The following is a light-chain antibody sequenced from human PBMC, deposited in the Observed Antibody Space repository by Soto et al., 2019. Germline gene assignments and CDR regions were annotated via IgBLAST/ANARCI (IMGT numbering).Light chain of an antibody. CDR3: QQYKKWHRT. CDR1: QSVSNNY. CDR2: GAS. V-gene: IGKV3-20*01. J-gene: IGKJ1*01. Sequence: EIVFTQSPGTPSLSPGERATLSCRASQSVSNNYLAWYQQNPGQAPRLLIYGASGRATGIPDRFSGSGSGTEFTLTISSLQSEDFAVYYCQQYKKWHRTFGHGTKVDIK.